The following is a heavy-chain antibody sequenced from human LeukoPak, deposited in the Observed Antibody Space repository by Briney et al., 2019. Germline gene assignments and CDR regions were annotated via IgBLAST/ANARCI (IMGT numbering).Heavy chain of an antibody. V-gene: IGHV3-23*01. J-gene: IGHJ4*02. Sequence: GGSLRLSCAASGFTFSSYAMSWVRQAPGKGLEWVSVISSSGGSTYYADSVKGRFTISRDSSKNTLYLQMNSLRAEDTAVYYCAKDLEYYDTSGYYRSLFYFDYWGQGILVTVSS. CDR1: GFTFSSYA. CDR2: ISSSGGST. CDR3: AKDLEYYDTSGYYRSLFYFDY. D-gene: IGHD3-22*01.